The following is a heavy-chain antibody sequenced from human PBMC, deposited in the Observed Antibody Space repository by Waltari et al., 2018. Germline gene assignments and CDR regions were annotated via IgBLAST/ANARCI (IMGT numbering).Heavy chain of an antibody. V-gene: IGHV1-8*03. CDR3: ARVGRAAGSREEFDY. CDR1: GYTFTSYD. D-gene: IGHD6-13*01. CDR2: MNPNSGNT. J-gene: IGHJ4*02. Sequence: QVQLVQSGAEVKKPGASVKVSCQASGYTFTSYDIHWVRQAPGPGLEWMGWMNPNSGNTGYAQKLQGRVTITRNTSISTAYMELSSLRSEDTAVYYCARVGRAAGSREEFDYWGQGTLVTVSS.